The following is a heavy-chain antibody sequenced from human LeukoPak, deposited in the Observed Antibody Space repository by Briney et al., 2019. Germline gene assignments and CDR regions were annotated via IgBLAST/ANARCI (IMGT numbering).Heavy chain of an antibody. CDR3: AKSPYYDSSGSLDY. Sequence: GGSLRLSCAASGFSFSSAWMNWVRQAPGKGLEWVSAISGSGGSTYYADSVKGRFTISRDNSKNTLYLQMNSLRAEDTAVYYCAKSPYYDSSGSLDYWGQGTLVTVSS. CDR1: GFSFSSAW. CDR2: ISGSGGST. V-gene: IGHV3-23*01. D-gene: IGHD3-22*01. J-gene: IGHJ4*02.